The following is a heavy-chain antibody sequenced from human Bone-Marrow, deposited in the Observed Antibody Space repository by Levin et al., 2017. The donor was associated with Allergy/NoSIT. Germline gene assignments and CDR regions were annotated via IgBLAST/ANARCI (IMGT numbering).Heavy chain of an antibody. J-gene: IGHJ4*02. Sequence: GESLKLSCAASGFSFSTHWMHWVRQSPGKGLEWVSQINFEGTGTTYADSVKGRFTISRDNAKNTLYLQMNSLRAEDTAVYYCTRGWYYFDVWGQGILVTVSS. CDR1: GFSFSTHW. CDR3: TRGWYYFDV. CDR2: INFEGTGT. V-gene: IGHV3-74*01.